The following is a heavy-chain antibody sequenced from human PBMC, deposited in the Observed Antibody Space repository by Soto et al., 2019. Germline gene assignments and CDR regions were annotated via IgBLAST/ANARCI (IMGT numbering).Heavy chain of an antibody. Sequence: SETLSLTCAVSGGSISSSNWWGWVRQPPGKGLEWIGEIYHSGSTNYNPSLKSRVTISVDKSKNQFSLKLSSVTAADTAVYYCARTQLVLGYYYYGMDVWGQGTTVTVSS. CDR3: ARTQLVLGYYYYGMDV. V-gene: IGHV4-4*02. J-gene: IGHJ6*02. CDR1: GGSISSSNW. D-gene: IGHD6-13*01. CDR2: IYHSGST.